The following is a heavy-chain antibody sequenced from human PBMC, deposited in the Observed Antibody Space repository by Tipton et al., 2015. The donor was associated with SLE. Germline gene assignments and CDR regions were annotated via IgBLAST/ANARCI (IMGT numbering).Heavy chain of an antibody. V-gene: IGHV4-61*02. CDR1: GGSISSGSYY. D-gene: IGHD6-19*01. CDR2: IYTSGST. Sequence: TLSLTCTVSGGSISSGSYYWSWIRQPAGKGLEWIGRIYTSGSTNYNPSLKSRVTISVDTSKNQFSLKRSSVTAADTAVYYCARDYSSGYFDYWGQGTLVTVSS. CDR3: ARDYSSGYFDY. J-gene: IGHJ4*02.